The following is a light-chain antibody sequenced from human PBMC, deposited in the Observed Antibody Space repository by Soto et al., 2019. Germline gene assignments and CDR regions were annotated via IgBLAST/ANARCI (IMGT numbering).Light chain of an antibody. V-gene: IGLV1-44*01. CDR3: AAWDDSLNGVV. Sequence: QSVLTQPPSASGTPGQRVTRSCSGISSNIGSHSVNWYHQVPGTAPKLLIDRNNQRPPAVPDRFSGSKSGTSASLAISGLQSEDEADYFCAAWDDSLNGVVFGGGTKLTVL. J-gene: IGLJ2*01. CDR2: RNN. CDR1: SSNIGSHS.